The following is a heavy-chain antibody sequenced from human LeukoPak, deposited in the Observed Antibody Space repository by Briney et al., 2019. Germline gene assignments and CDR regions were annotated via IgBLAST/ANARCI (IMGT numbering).Heavy chain of an antibody. D-gene: IGHD2-15*01. CDR2: IRSKAYGGTT. V-gene: IGHV3-49*04. CDR1: GFTFGEYA. CDR3: TRAAGGKAVGYFDY. Sequence: GGSLRLSCTTSGFTFGEYAMSWVRQAPGKGLEWVGFIRSKAYGGTTEYAASVKGRFTVLRDDSKSIAYLQMNSLKTEDTAVYYCTRAAGGKAVGYFDYWGQGILVTVSS. J-gene: IGHJ4*02.